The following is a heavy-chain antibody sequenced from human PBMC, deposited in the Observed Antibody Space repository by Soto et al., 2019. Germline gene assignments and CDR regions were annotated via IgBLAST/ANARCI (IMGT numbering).Heavy chain of an antibody. CDR2: IDSSGVNT. Sequence: GGSLRLSCAASRYTFKSHGLSWVRQAPGKGLEWVSTIDSSGVNTHYADSVKGRFTISRDNSRNTLHLQMHDLRADDTALSYRVSWVSAPLDSWRQGTVVTF. V-gene: IGHV3-23*01. D-gene: IGHD3-16*01. CDR3: VSWVSAPLDS. J-gene: IGHJ4*02. CDR1: RYTFKSHG.